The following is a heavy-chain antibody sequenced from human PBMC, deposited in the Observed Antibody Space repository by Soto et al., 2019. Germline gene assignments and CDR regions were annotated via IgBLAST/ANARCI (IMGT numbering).Heavy chain of an antibody. V-gene: IGHV3-23*01. CDR2: LDGAGGST. D-gene: IGHD3-10*01. J-gene: IGHJ6*02. Sequence: PGGSLRLSCLASGFTFSDFAMTWVRHVPGRGLEWVASLDGAGGSTYYAESVRGRFSISRDNSQNTLFLQMKRLTVDDTAIYYCAAPRDLYGSGVSWCTYGMGIWGQGTTGTVSS. CDR3: AAPRDLYGSGVSWCTYGMGI. CDR1: GFTFSDFA.